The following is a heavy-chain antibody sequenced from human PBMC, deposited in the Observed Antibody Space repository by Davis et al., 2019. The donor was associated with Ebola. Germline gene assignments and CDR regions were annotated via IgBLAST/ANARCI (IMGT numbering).Heavy chain of an antibody. V-gene: IGHV5-51*01. CDR3: ARHLSYGDYFDY. CDR2: IFPGDSDT. CDR1: GYSFITYW. J-gene: IGHJ4*02. Sequence: KVSCKGSGYSFITYWIVWVRQLPGKGLECLGIIFPGDSDTRYSPSFQGQVTISADKAISTAYLQWSSLKASDTAMYYCARHLSYGDYFDYWGQGTLVTVSS. D-gene: IGHD4-17*01.